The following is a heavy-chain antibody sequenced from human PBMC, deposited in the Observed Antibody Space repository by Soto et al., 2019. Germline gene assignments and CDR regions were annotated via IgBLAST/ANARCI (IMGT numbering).Heavy chain of an antibody. CDR2: ISDSEST. CDR1: GGSISGSSYY. J-gene: IGHJ5*02. CDR3: ARQNPLNWFDP. V-gene: IGHV4-39*01. Sequence: QLQLQASGPGLVKPSETLSLTCTVSGGSISGSSYYWGWIRQPPGKGLEWIGSISDSESTYYNLSLKSRITMSVDTSKNQFSLKLSSMSAADTAVYYCARQNPLNWFDPWGQGTLVTVSS.